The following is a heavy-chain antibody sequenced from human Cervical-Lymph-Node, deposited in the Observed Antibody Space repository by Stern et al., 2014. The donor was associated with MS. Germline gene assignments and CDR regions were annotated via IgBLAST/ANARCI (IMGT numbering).Heavy chain of an antibody. CDR3: ASAYSSSHYYFDY. CDR1: GFSFSRYV. V-gene: IGHV3-33*01. D-gene: IGHD6-13*01. Sequence: DQLVESGGGVVQPGRSLRLSCAASGFSFSRYVMHWVRQAPGKGLEWVALIWYDGSNPYYADSVTGRFTISRDNFKNTLYLQMNSLRAEDTAVYYCASAYSSSHYYFDYWGQGTLVTVSS. J-gene: IGHJ4*02. CDR2: IWYDGSNP.